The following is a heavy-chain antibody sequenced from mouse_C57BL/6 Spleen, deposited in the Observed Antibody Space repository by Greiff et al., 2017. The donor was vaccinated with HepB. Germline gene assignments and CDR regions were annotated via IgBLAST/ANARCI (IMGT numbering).Heavy chain of an antibody. CDR3: ARGGDVGY. D-gene: IGHD3-3*01. J-gene: IGHJ2*01. CDR2: IDPSDSYT. Sequence: QVQLQQPGAELVKPGASVKLSCKASGYTFTSYWMQWVKQRPGQGLEWIGEIDPSDSYTNYNQKFKGKATLTVDTSSSTASMQLSSLTSEDSAVYYCARGGDVGYWGQGTTLTVSS. CDR1: GYTFTSYW. V-gene: IGHV1-50*01.